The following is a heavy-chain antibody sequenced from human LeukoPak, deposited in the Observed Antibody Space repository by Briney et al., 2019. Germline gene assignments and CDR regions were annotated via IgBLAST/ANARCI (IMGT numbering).Heavy chain of an antibody. J-gene: IGHJ4*02. CDR1: GYTFTSYD. Sequence: ASVKVSCKASGYTFTSYDINWGRQATGQGLEWMGWMNPNSGNTVYAQKFQGRVTMTRETSITTAYMEISSLTSEDTAIYYCARADLGHADSGYWGQGTLVTVSP. CDR2: MNPNSGNT. D-gene: IGHD2-2*03. V-gene: IGHV1-8*01. CDR3: ARADLGHADSGY.